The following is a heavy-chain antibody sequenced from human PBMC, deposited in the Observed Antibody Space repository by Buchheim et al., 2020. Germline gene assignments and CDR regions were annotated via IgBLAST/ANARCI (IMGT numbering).Heavy chain of an antibody. V-gene: IGHV3-15*07. J-gene: IGHJ6*02. CDR1: GFTFSNAW. D-gene: IGHD2-8*01. CDR3: TTDREMYYIGMDV. CDR2: IKSKTDGGTT. Sequence: EVQLVESGGGLVKPGGSLRLSCAASGFTFSNAWMNWVRQAPGKGLEWVGGIKSKTDGGTTDYAAPVKGRFTISRDDSNKKLYLQMNSLKTEDTAVYYCTTDREMYYIGMDVWGQGTT.